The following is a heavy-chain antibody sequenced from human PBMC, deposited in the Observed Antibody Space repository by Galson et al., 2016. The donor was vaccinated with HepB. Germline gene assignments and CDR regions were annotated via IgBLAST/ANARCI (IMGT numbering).Heavy chain of an antibody. CDR1: GGSFSTYY. J-gene: IGHJ4*02. CDR2: INHSGST. D-gene: IGHD6-13*01. CDR3: ASAPKHISNWYYYFDS. Sequence: SETLSLTCAVYGGSFSTYYWSWIRQPPGKGLEWIGAINHSGSTNYNPSLKSRVTISVDPAKNQFSLKLTSVTAADTAVYYCASAPKHISNWYYYFDSWGQGTLVTVSS. V-gene: IGHV4-34*01.